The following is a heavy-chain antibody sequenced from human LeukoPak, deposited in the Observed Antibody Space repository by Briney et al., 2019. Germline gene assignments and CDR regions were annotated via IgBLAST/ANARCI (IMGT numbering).Heavy chain of an antibody. CDR3: ARRLGVAASAYDY. V-gene: IGHV4-38-2*01. D-gene: IGHD6-13*01. J-gene: IGHJ4*02. CDR2: IHHTGNT. CDR1: GYSIGSGNY. Sequence: SETLSLTCAVSGYSIGSGNYWGWIRQLPERGLEWIGSIHHTGNTYYNPSLKSRVTILVDTSKNQFSLRLRSVTAADTAVYYCARRLGVAASAYDYWGQGAVVTVSS.